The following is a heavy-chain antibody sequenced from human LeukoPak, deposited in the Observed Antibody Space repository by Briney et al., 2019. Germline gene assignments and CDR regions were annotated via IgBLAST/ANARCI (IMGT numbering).Heavy chain of an antibody. CDR3: AREGLSGYFDY. D-gene: IGHD3/OR15-3a*01. CDR1: GFTFSSYA. J-gene: IGHJ4*02. CDR2: LSSNGGST. V-gene: IGHV3-64*01. Sequence: GGTLRLSCAASGFTFSSYAMHWVRQAPGKGLEYVSALSSNGGSTYYANSVKGRFTMSRDNSKNTLYLQMRRLRAEDMAVYYCAREGLSGYFDYWGQGTLVTVSS.